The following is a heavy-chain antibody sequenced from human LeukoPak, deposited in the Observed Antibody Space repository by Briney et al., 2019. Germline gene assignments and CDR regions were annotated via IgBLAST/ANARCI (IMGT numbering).Heavy chain of an antibody. CDR1: GGSFSGYY. V-gene: IGHV4-34*01. Sequence: PSETLSLTCAVYGGSFSGYYWSWIRQPPGKGLEWIGEINHSGSTNYNPSLKSRVTISVDTSKNQFSLKLSSVTAADTAVYYCARGYGYCSSTSCPYYYYYYGMDVWGQGTTVTVSS. CDR2: INHSGST. J-gene: IGHJ6*02. CDR3: ARGYGYCSSTSCPYYYYYYGMDV. D-gene: IGHD2-2*03.